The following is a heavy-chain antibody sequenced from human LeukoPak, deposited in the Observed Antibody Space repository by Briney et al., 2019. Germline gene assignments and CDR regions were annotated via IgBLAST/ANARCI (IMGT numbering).Heavy chain of an antibody. D-gene: IGHD6-13*01. V-gene: IGHV3-21*01. Sequence: GGSLRLSCAASGFTFSSYSMNWVRQAPGKGLEWVSSISSSSSYIYYADSVKGRFTISRDDAKNSLYLQMNSLRAEDTAVYYCARDTRIAAAGRLFDYWGQGTLVTVSS. CDR2: ISSSSSYI. CDR3: ARDTRIAAAGRLFDY. CDR1: GFTFSSYS. J-gene: IGHJ4*02.